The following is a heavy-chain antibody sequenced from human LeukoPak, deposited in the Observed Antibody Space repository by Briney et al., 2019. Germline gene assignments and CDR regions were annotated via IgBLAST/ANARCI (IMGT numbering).Heavy chain of an antibody. V-gene: IGHV1-69*13. CDR1: GGTFSSYA. J-gene: IGHJ6*02. CDR2: IIPIFGTA. CDR3: ARVRVGAYCGGDCPTKDYYYGMDV. D-gene: IGHD2-21*02. Sequence: GASVKVSCKASGGTFSSYAISWVRQAPGQGLEWMGGIIPIFGTANYAQKFQGRVTITADESTSTAYMELSSLRSEDTAVYYCARVRVGAYCGGDCPTKDYYYGMDVSGQGTTVTVSS.